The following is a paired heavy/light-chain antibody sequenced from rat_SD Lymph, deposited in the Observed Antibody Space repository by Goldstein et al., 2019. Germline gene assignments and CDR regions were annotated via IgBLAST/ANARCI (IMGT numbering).Light chain of an antibody. V-gene: IGKV10S6*01. Sequence: AIQVTQSPTSLSASLGDRVTLTCRASQDINNKMAWYQQKPGEVPQLLIYYASTLQSGTPSRFSGSGAGTDFSFTISHLQSEDFATYYCLQGYSLYTFGAGTKLELK. CDR1: QDINNK. J-gene: IGKJ2-1*01. CDR2: YAS. CDR3: LQGYSLYT.
Heavy chain of an antibody. V-gene: IGHV2-15*01. D-gene: IGHD3-8*01. CDR2: IWSGGST. CDR3: ARESAVAPFDY. Sequence: QVQLKESGPGLVQPSRTLSLTCTVSGFSLTSYGVSWVRQPPGKGLEWIAAIWSGGSTDYNSALKSRLSISRDTSKSQVLLKMNSLQTEDTAMYFCARESAVAPFDYWGQGVMVTVSS. CDR1: GFSLTSYG. J-gene: IGHJ2*01.